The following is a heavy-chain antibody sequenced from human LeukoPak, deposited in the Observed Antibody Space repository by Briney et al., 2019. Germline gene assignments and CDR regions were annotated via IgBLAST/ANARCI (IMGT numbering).Heavy chain of an antibody. CDR3: ARGRTSRPRYYFDY. CDR2: ISYDGSNK. V-gene: IGHV3-30*03. Sequence: GGSLRLSCAASGFTFSSYGMHWVRQAPGKGLEWVAVISYDGSNKYYADSVKGRFTISRDNSKNTLYLQMNSLRAEDTAVYYCARGRTSRPRYYFDYWGQGTLVTVSS. J-gene: IGHJ4*02. CDR1: GFTFSSYG. D-gene: IGHD1-1*01.